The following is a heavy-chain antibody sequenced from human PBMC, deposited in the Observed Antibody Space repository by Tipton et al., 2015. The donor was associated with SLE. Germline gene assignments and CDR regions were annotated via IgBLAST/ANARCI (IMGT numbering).Heavy chain of an antibody. Sequence: QSGPEVKKPGASVKVSCKASGYTFTSYGISWVRQAPGQGLEWMGWISAYNGNTNYAQKLLGRVTMTTDTSTSTAYMELRSLRSDGTAGCYCARGPRVAPLSVRPFAYWGQGTLVARSS. V-gene: IGHV1-18*01. CDR1: GYTFTSYG. D-gene: IGHD2-15*01. CDR3: ARGPRVAPLSVRPFAY. J-gene: IGHJ4*02. CDR2: ISAYNGNT.